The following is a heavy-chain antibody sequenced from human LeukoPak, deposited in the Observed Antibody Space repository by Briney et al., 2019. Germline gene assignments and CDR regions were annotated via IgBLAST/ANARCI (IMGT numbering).Heavy chain of an antibody. J-gene: IGHJ4*02. CDR1: GGSFNSDDYY. D-gene: IGHD3-10*01. CDR3: ASGPRNYYYSGSYHY. Sequence: SETLSLTCGVSGGSFNSDDYYWNWIRQPPGRGLEWIGYIYYGGNTNYNPSLRSRVTISMDTSKNQFSLKVNSVAAADTAVYFCASGPRNYYYSGSYHYWGQGTLVTVSS. CDR2: IYYGGNT. V-gene: IGHV4-61*08.